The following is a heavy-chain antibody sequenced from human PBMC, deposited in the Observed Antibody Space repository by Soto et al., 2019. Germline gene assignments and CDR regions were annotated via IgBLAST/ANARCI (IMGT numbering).Heavy chain of an antibody. CDR1: GGSISSGGYY. V-gene: IGHV4-31*03. D-gene: IGHD3-3*01. CDR2: IYYSGST. Sequence: QVQLQESGPGLVKPSQTLSLTCTVSGGSISSGGYYWSWIRQHPGKGLEWIGYIYYSGSTYYNPSLKSRVTISVDTSKNQFSLKLSSVTAADTAVSYCAGGSTIFGVVIGDWFDPWGQGTLVTVSS. J-gene: IGHJ5*02. CDR3: AGGSTIFGVVIGDWFDP.